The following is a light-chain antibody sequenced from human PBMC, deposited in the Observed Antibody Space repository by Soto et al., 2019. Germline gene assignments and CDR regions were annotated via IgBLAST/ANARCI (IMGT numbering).Light chain of an antibody. CDR3: QHYDTLPPT. Sequence: DIQMTQSPSSLSASVGDRVTITYQASQDISHNLNWFQQKPGKAPNLLIFDASKLETGVPSRFTGSGSGTHFSFTITSLQPEDIATYYCQHYDTLPPTFGGGTKVEIK. J-gene: IGKJ4*01. CDR1: QDISHN. CDR2: DAS. V-gene: IGKV1-33*01.